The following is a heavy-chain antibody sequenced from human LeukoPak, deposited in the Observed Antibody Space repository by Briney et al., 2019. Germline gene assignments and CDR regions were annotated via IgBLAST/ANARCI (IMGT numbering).Heavy chain of an antibody. CDR3: TTRRQDGC. J-gene: IGHJ4*02. V-gene: IGHV3-15*01. CDR1: GFTFSDAW. CDR2: IKSKIDGGTI. Sequence: VGSLRLSCVGSGFTFSDAWSSWVRQAPGKGLEWVGRIKSKIDGGTIDYAAPVKGRFTISRDDSRNTLYLQMNSLKTEATAVYYCTTRRQDGCWGQGTLVTVS. D-gene: IGHD6-25*01.